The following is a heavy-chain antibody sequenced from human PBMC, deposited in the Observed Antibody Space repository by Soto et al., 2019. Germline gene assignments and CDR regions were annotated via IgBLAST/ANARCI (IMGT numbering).Heavy chain of an antibody. V-gene: IGHV4-31*03. CDR2: IHYSETT. Sequence: QVQLEESGPGLVKPSQTLSLTCTVSGGSISGEGYYWSWVRQYSGRGLEWIGYIHYSETTYYNPSLKSRVTISVDTSKTKFFLELSSVTAADTAVYYCARAWTAEAGWANWFDRWGQGTLLTVSS. D-gene: IGHD6-13*01. J-gene: IGHJ5*02. CDR3: ARAWTAEAGWANWFDR. CDR1: GGSISGEGYY.